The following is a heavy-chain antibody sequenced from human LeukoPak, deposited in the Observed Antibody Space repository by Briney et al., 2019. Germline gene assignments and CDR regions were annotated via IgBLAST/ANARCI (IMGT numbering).Heavy chain of an antibody. CDR2: VYTTGST. Sequence: SETPSLTCTVSGGSISSGSYSWNWIRQPAGKGLEWIGRVYTTGSTNYNASLKSRVTISLDTSKNQFSLKLTSVTAADTAVYYCARDTWDSSAFDIWGQGTMVTVSS. J-gene: IGHJ3*02. CDR1: GGSISSGSYS. CDR3: ARDTWDSSAFDI. D-gene: IGHD1-26*01. V-gene: IGHV4-61*02.